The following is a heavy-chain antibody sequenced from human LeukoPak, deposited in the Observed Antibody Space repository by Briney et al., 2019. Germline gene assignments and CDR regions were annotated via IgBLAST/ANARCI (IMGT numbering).Heavy chain of an antibody. CDR2: IYYGGST. J-gene: IGHJ5*02. CDR1: GGSISSYY. Sequence: PSETLSLTCTVSGGSISSYYWSWIRQPPGKGLEWIGYIYYGGSTNYSPSLKSRVTISVDTSKNQFSLKLSSVTAADTAVYYCARVLWNWFDPWGQGTLVTVSS. V-gene: IGHV4-59*01. CDR3: ARVLWNWFDP.